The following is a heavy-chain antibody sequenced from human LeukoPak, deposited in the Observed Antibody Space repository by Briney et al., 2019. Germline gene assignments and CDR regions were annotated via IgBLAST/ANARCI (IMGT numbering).Heavy chain of an antibody. Sequence: GGSLRLSCAASGFTLSSDSMIWVRQAPGKGLEWVSSISSTGAYIYYGDSLKGRFTISRDNDKNSLYLQVNSLRADDTAVYDRGRGLAAAGTRSAYWGQGTLVTVSS. CDR1: GFTLSSDS. D-gene: IGHD6-13*01. J-gene: IGHJ4*02. CDR2: ISSTGAYI. V-gene: IGHV3-21*01. CDR3: GRGLAAAGTRSAY.